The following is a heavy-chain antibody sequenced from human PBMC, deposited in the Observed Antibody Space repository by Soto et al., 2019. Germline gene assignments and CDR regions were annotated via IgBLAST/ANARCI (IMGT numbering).Heavy chain of an antibody. V-gene: IGHV3-30*18. CDR2: VSNDGSNK. D-gene: IGHD6-19*01. CDR1: GFTFSSYA. Sequence: GGSLRLSCAASGFTFSSYAMHWVRQAPGKGLEWVAVVSNDGSNKDYADSVKGRFTISRDNSKNTLYLQMNSLRAEDTAVYYCAKVLLTYTSGWYHPHFDYWGQGTLVTVS. CDR3: AKVLLTYTSGWYHPHFDY. J-gene: IGHJ4*02.